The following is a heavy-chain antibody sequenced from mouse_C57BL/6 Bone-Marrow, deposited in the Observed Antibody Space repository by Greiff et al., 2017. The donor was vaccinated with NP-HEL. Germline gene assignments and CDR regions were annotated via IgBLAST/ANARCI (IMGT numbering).Heavy chain of an antibody. CDR2: IDPSDSYT. CDR1: GYTFTSYW. Sequence: VQLQQPGAELVMPGASVKLSCKASGYTFTSYWMHWVKQRPGQGLEWIGEIDPSDSYTNYNQKFKGKSTLTVDKSSSTAYMQLSSLTSEDSAVYYCAASGYYGSSWYFDVWGTGTTVTVSS. D-gene: IGHD1-1*01. V-gene: IGHV1-69*01. CDR3: AASGYYGSSWYFDV. J-gene: IGHJ1*03.